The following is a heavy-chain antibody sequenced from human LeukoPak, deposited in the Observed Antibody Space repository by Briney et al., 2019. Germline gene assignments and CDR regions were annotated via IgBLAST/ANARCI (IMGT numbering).Heavy chain of an antibody. CDR1: GGSISSFY. D-gene: IGHD3-16*02. Sequence: SETLSLTCTVSGGSISSFYWSWIRQPPGKGLEWIGEINHSGSTNYNPSLKSRVTISVDTSKNQFSLKLSSVTAADTAVYYCASRSRSYDYVWGSYRYTYYFDYWGQGTLVTVSS. CDR3: ASRSRSYDYVWGSYRYTYYFDY. J-gene: IGHJ4*02. V-gene: IGHV4-34*01. CDR2: INHSGST.